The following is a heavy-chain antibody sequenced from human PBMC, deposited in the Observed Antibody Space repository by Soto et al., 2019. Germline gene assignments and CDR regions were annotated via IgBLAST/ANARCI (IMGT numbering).Heavy chain of an antibody. CDR1: GFTFSHFG. V-gene: IGHV3-33*03. CDR2: VWYDGSNT. Sequence: QVQLVESGGGVVQPGRSLRLSCAASGFTFSHFGMHWVRQAPGKGLEWVAVVWYDGSNTYYADSVKGRFTISRDNSKSMVYLQMNSFRDEGTAVYYCATDRRVGFSQWELQDWGQGTLVTVSS. CDR3: ATDRRVGFSQWELQD. D-gene: IGHD1-26*01. J-gene: IGHJ1*01.